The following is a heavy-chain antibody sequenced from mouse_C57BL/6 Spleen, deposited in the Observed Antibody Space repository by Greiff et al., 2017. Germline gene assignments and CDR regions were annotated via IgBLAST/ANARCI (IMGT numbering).Heavy chain of an antibody. CDR1: GFTFSDYG. V-gene: IGHV5-15*01. CDR2: ISNLAYSI. J-gene: IGHJ4*01. CDR3: ARLIDGYYAMDY. Sequence: EVKVVESGGGLVQPGGSLKLSCAASGFTFSDYGMAWVRQAPRKGPEWVAFISNLAYSIYYADTVTGRFTISRENAKNTLYLEMSSLRSEDTAMYYCARLIDGYYAMDYWGQGTSVTVSS. D-gene: IGHD2-3*01.